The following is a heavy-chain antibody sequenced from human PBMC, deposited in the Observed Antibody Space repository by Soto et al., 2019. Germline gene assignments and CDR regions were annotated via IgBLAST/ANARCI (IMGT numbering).Heavy chain of an antibody. D-gene: IGHD6-13*01. CDR2: IYSSGST. V-gene: IGHV4-4*07. CDR3: AGGAAADYFDY. CDR1: SGSMSTYY. Sequence: PSETLSLTCTVSSGSMSTYYWSWIRQPAGKGLEWIGRIYSSGSTLYNPSLKSRVTMSVDTSKNQFSLKLSSVTAADTAVYYCAGGAAADYFDYWGQGTLVTVSS. J-gene: IGHJ4*02.